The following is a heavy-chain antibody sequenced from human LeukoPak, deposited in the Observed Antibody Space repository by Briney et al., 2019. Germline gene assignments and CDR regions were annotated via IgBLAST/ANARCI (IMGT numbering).Heavy chain of an antibody. CDR3: AKGTGYYNPDAFHI. Sequence: PGGSLRLSCAASGFTVSSNYMSWVRQAPGKGLEWVSGISGSGGSTYYADSVKGRFTISRDNSKNTLYVQMNSLRAEDTAVYYCAKGTGYYNPDAFHIWGQGTLVTVSS. CDR2: ISGSGGST. CDR1: GFTVSSNY. J-gene: IGHJ4*02. V-gene: IGHV3-23*01. D-gene: IGHD3-9*01.